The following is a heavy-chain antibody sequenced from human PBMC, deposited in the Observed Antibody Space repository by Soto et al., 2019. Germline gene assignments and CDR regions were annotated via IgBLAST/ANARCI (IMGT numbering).Heavy chain of an antibody. CDR3: TTGTKPYYDFWSGYYLFAFDI. V-gene: IGHV3-15*07. D-gene: IGHD3-3*01. J-gene: IGHJ3*02. CDR2: IKSKTDGGTT. CDR1: GFTFSNAW. Sequence: GGSLRLSCAASGFTFSNAWMNWVRQAPGKGLEWVGRIKSKTDGGTTDYAAPVKGRFTISRDDSKNTLYLQMNSLKTEDTAVYYCTTGTKPYYDFWSGYYLFAFDIWGQGTMVTVSS.